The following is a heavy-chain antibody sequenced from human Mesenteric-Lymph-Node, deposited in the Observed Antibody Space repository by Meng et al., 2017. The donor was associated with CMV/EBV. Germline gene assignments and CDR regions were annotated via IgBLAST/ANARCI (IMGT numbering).Heavy chain of an antibody. CDR1: GFTFGDYA. V-gene: IGHV3-49*04. CDR3: ARDKLTGTAITPWGS. D-gene: IGHD1-7*01. Sequence: GGSLRLSCTTSGFTFGDYAMNWVRLAPGRGLEWVAFIRSKIYGGTAEYAASVKGRFTISRDDSKSIAYLQMHSLRTEDTAVYFCARDKLTGTAITPWGSWGQGTLVTVSS. CDR2: IRSKIYGGTA. J-gene: IGHJ5*02.